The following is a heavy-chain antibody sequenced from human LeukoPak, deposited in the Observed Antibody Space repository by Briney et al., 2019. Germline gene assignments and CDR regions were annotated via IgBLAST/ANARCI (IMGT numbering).Heavy chain of an antibody. J-gene: IGHJ6*03. CDR3: AKGKGVAIFGVVRPHRPYYMDV. CDR1: GFTFSSYA. D-gene: IGHD3-3*01. CDR2: ISGSGGST. V-gene: IGHV3-23*01. Sequence: TGGSLRLSCAASGFTFSSYAMSWVRQAPGKGLEWVSAISGSGGSTYYADSVKGRFTISRDNSKNTLYLQMNSLRAEDTAVYYCAKGKGVAIFGVVRPHRPYYMDVWGKGTTVTVSS.